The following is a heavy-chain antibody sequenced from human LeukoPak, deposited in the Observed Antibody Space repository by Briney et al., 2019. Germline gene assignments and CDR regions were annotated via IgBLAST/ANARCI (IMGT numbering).Heavy chain of an antibody. CDR3: ARDASPGYFDL. J-gene: IGHJ2*01. CDR1: GFTFSSYW. Sequence: GGSLRLSCAVSGFTFSSYWMHWVRQSPGKGLAWVSRITSDGSAADYADSVRGRFTVSRDNAKNTLFLHMDSLRVEDTAVYYCARDASPGYFDLWGRGTLVTVSS. CDR2: ITSDGSAA. V-gene: IGHV3-74*01.